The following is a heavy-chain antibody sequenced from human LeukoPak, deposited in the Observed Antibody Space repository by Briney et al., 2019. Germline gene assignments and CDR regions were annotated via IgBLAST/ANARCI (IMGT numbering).Heavy chain of an antibody. CDR3: ARVAGSGSLLFDF. D-gene: IGHD3-10*01. CDR1: GGSISSGGKS. V-gene: IGHV4-30-2*01. Sequence: SQTLSLTCAVSGGSISSGGKSWGWLRQPPGKGLEWIGYIWHRGSTFYNPSLKGRVTISVARSKNQFSLKLTSVTAADTAVYYCARVAGSGSLLFDFWGQGALVTVSS. J-gene: IGHJ4*02. CDR2: IWHRGST.